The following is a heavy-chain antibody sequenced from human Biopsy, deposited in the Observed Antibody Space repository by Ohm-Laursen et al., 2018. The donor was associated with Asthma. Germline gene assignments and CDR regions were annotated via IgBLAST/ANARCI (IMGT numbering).Heavy chain of an antibody. J-gene: IGHJ4*02. V-gene: IGHV3-53*01. Sequence: GSLRLSCTAFGFNLSPHSFFWVRQAPGKGLEWVSVIYSGGTSHTADSVRGRFTISRDYSKNTLYLQMHSLRAEDTAVYYCARGDSSNWSHYYFDYWGQGTLVTVSS. CDR2: IYSGGTS. CDR1: GFNLSPHS. CDR3: ARGDSSNWSHYYFDY. D-gene: IGHD3-22*01.